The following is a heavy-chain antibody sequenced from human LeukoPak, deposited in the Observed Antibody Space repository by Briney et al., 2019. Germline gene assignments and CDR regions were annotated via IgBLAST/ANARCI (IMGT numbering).Heavy chain of an antibody. CDR1: GFTFSDYS. Sequence: AGGSLRLSCAVSGFTFSDYSMDWVRQAPGKGLEWVANINQDGSEKNCLGSVKGRFTISRDNAQNSLYLQMNGLRVEDTAVYYCTRRLDEWGQGTLVTVSS. V-gene: IGHV3-7*01. CDR3: TRRLDE. CDR2: INQDGSEK. D-gene: IGHD3-16*01. J-gene: IGHJ4*02.